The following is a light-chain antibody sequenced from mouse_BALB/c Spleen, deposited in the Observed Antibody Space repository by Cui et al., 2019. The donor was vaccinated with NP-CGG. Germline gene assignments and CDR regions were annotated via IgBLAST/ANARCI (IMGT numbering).Light chain of an antibody. CDR3: QQWSSNPRT. V-gene: IGKV4-68*01. J-gene: IGKJ1*01. Sequence: QIVLTQSPALMSASPGEKVTMTCSASSSVSYMYWYQQKPRSSPKPWIYLTSNLASGVPARFSGSGSGTSYSLTISGMEAEDAATYYCQQWSSNPRTFGGGTKLEIK. CDR1: SSVSY. CDR2: LTS.